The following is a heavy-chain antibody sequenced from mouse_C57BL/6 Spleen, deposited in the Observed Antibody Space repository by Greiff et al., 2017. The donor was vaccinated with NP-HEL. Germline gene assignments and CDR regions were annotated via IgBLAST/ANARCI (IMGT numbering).Heavy chain of an antibody. CDR1: GYSITSGYY. Sequence: EVKLMESGPGLVKPSQSLSLTCSVTGYSITSGYYWNWIRQFPGNKLEWMGYISYDGSNNSNPSLKNRISITRDTSKNQFFLKLNSVTTEDTATYYCARDGSSLDYWGQGTTLTVSS. J-gene: IGHJ2*01. V-gene: IGHV3-6*01. CDR3: ARDGSSLDY. CDR2: ISYDGSN. D-gene: IGHD1-1*01.